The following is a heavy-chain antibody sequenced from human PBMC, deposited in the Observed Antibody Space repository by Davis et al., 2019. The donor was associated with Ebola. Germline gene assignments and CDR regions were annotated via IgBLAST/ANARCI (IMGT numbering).Heavy chain of an antibody. CDR1: GGTLSTFP. Sequence: AASVKVSCKASGGTLSTFPLSWVRQAPGQGLEWMGGIIPIFDIPNYTQKFQDRVTIIADKSTNTAYMELSGLTSEDTATYYCAKESPGGSFREGFDNWGQGTLVTVSS. V-gene: IGHV1-69*10. D-gene: IGHD3-16*01. J-gene: IGHJ4*02. CDR3: AKESPGGSFREGFDN. CDR2: IIPIFDIP.